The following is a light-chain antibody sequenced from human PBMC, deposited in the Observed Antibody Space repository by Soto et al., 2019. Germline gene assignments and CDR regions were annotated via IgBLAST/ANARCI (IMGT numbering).Light chain of an antibody. Sequence: EIVMTQSPATLSVSPGERATLSCRASQSVSSNLAWYQQKPGQAPRLLIYGASTRATGIPARFSGSGSGTESTLTINSLQSEDFAVYYCQQFNNWPWTFGQGTKVEIK. CDR3: QQFNNWPWT. CDR2: GAS. CDR1: QSVSSN. V-gene: IGKV3-15*01. J-gene: IGKJ1*01.